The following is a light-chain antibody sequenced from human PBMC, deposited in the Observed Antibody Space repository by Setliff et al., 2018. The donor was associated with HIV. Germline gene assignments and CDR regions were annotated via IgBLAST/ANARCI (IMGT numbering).Light chain of an antibody. J-gene: IGLJ1*01. Sequence: QSALAQPASVSGPPGQSITISGTGTSSDVGGYSHVSWYQQHPGKAPKLIIYEVRNRPSGVSNRFSGSKSGNTASLTISGLQTEDDADYYCSSYAITNTLPFGTGTKSPS. CDR3: SSYAITNTLP. CDR1: SSDVGGYSH. V-gene: IGLV2-14*01. CDR2: EVR.